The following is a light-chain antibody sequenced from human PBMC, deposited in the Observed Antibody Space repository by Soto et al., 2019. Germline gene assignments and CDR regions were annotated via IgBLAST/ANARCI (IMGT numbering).Light chain of an antibody. Sequence: QSALTQPASVSESPGQSITISCTGTSSDIGSYNLVSWYQQNPGKAPKLIIYEVTERPSGVSSRFSGSKSGNTASLTISGLQAEDEADYYCCSYAGTPTFRYVFGAGTKVTVL. J-gene: IGLJ1*01. CDR2: EVT. CDR3: CSYAGTPTFRYV. V-gene: IGLV2-23*02. CDR1: SSDIGSYNL.